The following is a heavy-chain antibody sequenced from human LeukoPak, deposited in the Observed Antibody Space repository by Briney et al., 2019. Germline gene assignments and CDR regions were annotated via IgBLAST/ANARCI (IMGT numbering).Heavy chain of an antibody. CDR3: ARGHYGGNGPDY. V-gene: IGHV3-74*01. CDR1: GFTFSSHW. Sequence: GGSLRLSCAASGFTFSSHWMHWVRQAPGKGLVWVSRINTDGSSTSYADSVKGRFTISRDNAKNSLYLQMNSLRAEDTAVYYCARGHYGGNGPDYWGQGTLVTVSS. J-gene: IGHJ4*02. CDR2: INTDGSST. D-gene: IGHD4-23*01.